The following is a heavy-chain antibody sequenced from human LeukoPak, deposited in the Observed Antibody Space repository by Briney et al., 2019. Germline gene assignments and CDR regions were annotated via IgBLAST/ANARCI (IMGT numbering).Heavy chain of an antibody. D-gene: IGHD3-22*01. CDR2: ISTSSSYI. Sequence: GSLRLSCAASGFTFNKFAMSWVRQAPGKGLEWVSSISTSSSYIYYADSLKGRFTISRDNAKNSLYLQMDSLRAEDTAIYYCARDFSSYYDSTSNYGDAYFDYWGQGTLVTVSS. CDR1: GFTFNKFA. J-gene: IGHJ4*02. V-gene: IGHV3-21*01. CDR3: ARDFSSYYDSTSNYGDAYFDY.